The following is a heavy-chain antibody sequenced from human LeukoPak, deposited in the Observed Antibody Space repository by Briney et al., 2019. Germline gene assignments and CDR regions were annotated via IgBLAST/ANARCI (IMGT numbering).Heavy chain of an antibody. Sequence: GGSLRLSCAASGFVFSNYAINWVRQAPGKGLEWVSSITGSGGTTYYADSVKGRFTVSRDNSKNTLYLQMNSLRAEDTAVYYCAKDLTLYYDGSGVDYWGQGTLVTVSS. CDR2: ITGSGGTT. J-gene: IGHJ4*02. CDR1: GFVFSNYA. V-gene: IGHV3-23*01. D-gene: IGHD3-22*01. CDR3: AKDLTLYYDGSGVDY.